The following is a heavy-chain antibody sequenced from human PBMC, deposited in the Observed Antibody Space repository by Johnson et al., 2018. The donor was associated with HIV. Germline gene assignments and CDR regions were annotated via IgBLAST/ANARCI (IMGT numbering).Heavy chain of an antibody. Sequence: QEKLVESGGGLVKPGGSLRLSCAASGFTFSDYYMSWIRQAPGKGLEWVAVISYDGSNKYYADSVKGRFTISRDNSKNTLYLQMNSLRAEDTAVYYCAKGDDYYDSSGYYRQGAFDIWGQGTMVTVSS. CDR2: ISYDGSNK. J-gene: IGHJ3*02. D-gene: IGHD3-22*01. CDR1: GFTFSDYY. CDR3: AKGDDYYDSSGYYRQGAFDI. V-gene: IGHV3-30*18.